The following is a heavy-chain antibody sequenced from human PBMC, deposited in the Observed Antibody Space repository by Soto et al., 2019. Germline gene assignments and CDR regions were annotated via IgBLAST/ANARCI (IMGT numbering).Heavy chain of an antibody. CDR1: GFTFSNYA. CDR2: ISGSGGST. V-gene: IGHV3-23*01. J-gene: IGHJ4*02. D-gene: IGHD6-19*01. Sequence: EVQLLESGGGLVQPGGSLRLSCAASGFTFSNYAMSWVRQAPGKGLEWVSAISGSGGSTYYADSVKGRFTISRDNSKNTLYLQMNSLRAEDTAIYYCAKDPQWLAGGFDCWGQGTLVTVSS. CDR3: AKDPQWLAGGFDC.